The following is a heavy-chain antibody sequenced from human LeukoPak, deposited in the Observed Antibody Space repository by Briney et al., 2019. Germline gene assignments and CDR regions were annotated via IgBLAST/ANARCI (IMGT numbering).Heavy chain of an antibody. V-gene: IGHV5-51*01. CDR3: ARRRYFDTYLDP. J-gene: IGHJ5*02. CDR2: VYPTDSTI. Sequence: GESLQISFKGPESDFSNYWIGWVRPVAGRGGERMGIVYPTDSTIHYSPSFQGRVTISIDKSVSTAYLQWTSLKASDSAMYFCARRRYFDTYLDPWGQGTLVTVSS. D-gene: IGHD2/OR15-2a*01. CDR1: ESDFSNYW.